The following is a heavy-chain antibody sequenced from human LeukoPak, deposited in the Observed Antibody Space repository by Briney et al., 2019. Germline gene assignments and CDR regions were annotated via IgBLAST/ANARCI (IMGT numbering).Heavy chain of an antibody. J-gene: IGHJ4*02. D-gene: IGHD6-19*01. Sequence: GGSLRLSCAASGFTFSSYAMNWVRQAPGKGLEWVSSISGSGGRTYYADSVKGRFTISRDNSKNTLYLQMNSLRAEDTAVYYCARVHQVAGLDYWGQGTLVTVSS. CDR1: GFTFSSYA. CDR3: ARVHQVAGLDY. V-gene: IGHV3-23*01. CDR2: ISGSGGRT.